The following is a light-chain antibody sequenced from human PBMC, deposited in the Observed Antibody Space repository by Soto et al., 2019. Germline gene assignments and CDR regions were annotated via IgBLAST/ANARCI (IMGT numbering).Light chain of an antibody. J-gene: IGKJ2*03. V-gene: IGKV3-15*01. Sequence: EIVLTPSPAPLSVSPGEIATVSCRASQSFGPNLVWYQQQFGQAPTILIYAVSTRATGVPDRFSGTGSGTEFTLTLSSLQPEDVAVYYCQKYGSSPYSCGLG. CDR1: QSFGPN. CDR2: AVS. CDR3: QKYGSSPYS.